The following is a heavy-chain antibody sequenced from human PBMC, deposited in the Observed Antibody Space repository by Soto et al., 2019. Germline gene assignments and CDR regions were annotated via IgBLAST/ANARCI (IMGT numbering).Heavy chain of an antibody. V-gene: IGHV4-61*01. J-gene: IGHJ4*02. CDR3: ARDFDYFDS. Sequence: SETLSLTGIVSANSFRSGSYCWCGIRQPPGKGLEWIGYVYHTGRTSYNPSLKSRVSISMDTSRNQFSLDLDSVTAADTAVYFCARDFDYFDSWGRGVLVTVSS. CDR2: VYHTGRT. CDR1: ANSFRSGSYC. D-gene: IGHD3-3*01.